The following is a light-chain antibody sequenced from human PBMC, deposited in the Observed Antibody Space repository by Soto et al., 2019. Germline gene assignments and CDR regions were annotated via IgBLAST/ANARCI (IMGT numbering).Light chain of an antibody. Sequence: DAVMTQYPVSLLFAPGDPAAVSCRPRQRFLESNGYNYRDWDPQKLGPSPQLLIYVAANSGTGIRARFSCSGCGTDFTLTISSLEPEDFAVCYCQRRGNRPPWPVGQVTNV. J-gene: IGKJ1*01. CDR1: QRFLESNGYNY. CDR3: QRRGNRPPWP. V-gene: IGKV2-28*01. CDR2: VAA.